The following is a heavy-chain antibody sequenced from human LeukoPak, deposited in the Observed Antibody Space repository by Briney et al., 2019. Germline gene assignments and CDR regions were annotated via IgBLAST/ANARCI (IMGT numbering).Heavy chain of an antibody. Sequence: SETLSLTCNVSGGSTSSYYWSWIRQPPGKGLEWIGYISTSGSSNYNPSLKSRVTISVDTSSNQFSLKLSSVTVADTAVYYCARLWRSSGSPTAFDIWGQGTMVTVSS. CDR3: ARLWRSSGSPTAFDI. V-gene: IGHV4-4*09. D-gene: IGHD1-26*01. CDR1: GGSTSSYY. J-gene: IGHJ3*02. CDR2: ISTSGSS.